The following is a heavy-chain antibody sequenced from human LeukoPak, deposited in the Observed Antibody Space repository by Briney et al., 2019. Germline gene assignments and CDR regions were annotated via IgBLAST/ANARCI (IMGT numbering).Heavy chain of an antibody. CDR2: INSDGSST. Sequence: GGSLRLSCAASGFTFSSYWMHWVRQVPGKGLVWVSRINSDGSSTSYADSVKGRFTISRDNAKNTLYLQMNSLSAEDTAVYYCARSDGVGATTADYYYMDVWGKGTTVTVSS. V-gene: IGHV3-74*01. D-gene: IGHD1-26*01. CDR3: ARSDGVGATTADYYYMDV. CDR1: GFTFSSYW. J-gene: IGHJ6*03.